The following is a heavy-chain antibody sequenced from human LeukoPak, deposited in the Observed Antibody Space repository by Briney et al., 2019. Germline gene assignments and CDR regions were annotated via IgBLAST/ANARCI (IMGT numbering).Heavy chain of an antibody. CDR1: GFNVSRSY. Sequence: GGSLRLYCTASGFNVSRSYMSGVRQATGKGLEWVSLIYSGGSTYYAASVKGRFTISGDNSKNTLYLQINSLRPEDTAVYYCAKGYNYAYEYWGQGTLVTVSS. V-gene: IGHV3-53*01. CDR3: AKGYNYAYEY. CDR2: IYSGGST. J-gene: IGHJ4*02. D-gene: IGHD5-18*01.